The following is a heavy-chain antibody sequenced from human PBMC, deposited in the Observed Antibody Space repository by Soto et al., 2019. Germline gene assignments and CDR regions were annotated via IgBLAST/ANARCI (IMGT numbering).Heavy chain of an antibody. Sequence: QVQLVESGGGVVQPGRSLRLSCAASGFTFSSYGMHWVRQAPGKGLEWVAVISYDGSNKYYADSAKGRFTISRDNSKNTLYLQMNSLRAEDTAVYYCAKSYGSSYFDYWGQGTLVTVSS. CDR1: GFTFSSYG. V-gene: IGHV3-30*18. D-gene: IGHD4-17*01. CDR3: AKSYGSSYFDY. CDR2: ISYDGSNK. J-gene: IGHJ4*02.